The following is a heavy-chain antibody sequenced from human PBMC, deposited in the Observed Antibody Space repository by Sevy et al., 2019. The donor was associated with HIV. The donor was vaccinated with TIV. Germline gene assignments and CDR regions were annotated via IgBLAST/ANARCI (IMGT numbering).Heavy chain of an antibody. Sequence: SGPTLVNPTQTLTLTCTFSGFSLSTSGVGVGWIRQPPGKALEWLALIYWNDDKRYSPSLKSRLTITKDTSKNQVVLTMTNMDPVETATYYCAHLRWLPSLYYYYYGMDVWGQGTTVTVSS. CDR3: AHLRWLPSLYYYYYGMDV. D-gene: IGHD5-12*01. V-gene: IGHV2-5*01. CDR2: IYWNDDK. J-gene: IGHJ6*02. CDR1: GFSLSTSGVG.